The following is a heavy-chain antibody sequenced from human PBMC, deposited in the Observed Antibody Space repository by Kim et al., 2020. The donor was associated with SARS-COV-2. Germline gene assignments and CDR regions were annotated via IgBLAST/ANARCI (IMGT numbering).Heavy chain of an antibody. V-gene: IGHV1-58*02. CDR3: AADLYYGSGSYGWISYYYYGMNV. J-gene: IGHJ6*02. CDR1: GFTFTSSA. D-gene: IGHD3-10*01. CDR2: IVVGSGNT. Sequence: SVKVSCKASGFTFTSSAMQWVRQARGQRLELIGWIVVGSGNTNYAQKFQERVTITRDMSTSTAYMELRSLRSEDTAVYYCAADLYYGSGSYGWISYYYYGMNVWGQGTTVTVSS.